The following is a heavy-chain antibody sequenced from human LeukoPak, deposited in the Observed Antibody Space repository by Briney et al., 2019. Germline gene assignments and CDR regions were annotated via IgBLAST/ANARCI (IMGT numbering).Heavy chain of an antibody. CDR2: INHSGST. CDR1: GGSFSGYY. J-gene: IGHJ4*02. D-gene: IGHD3-10*02. CDR3: ARGHLFGRLFDY. V-gene: IGHV4-34*01. Sequence: PSETLSLTRAVYGGSFSGYYWSWIRQPPGKGLEWIGEINHSGSTNYNPSLKSRVTISVDTSKNQFSLKLSSVTAADTAVYYCARGHLFGRLFDYWGQGTLVTVSS.